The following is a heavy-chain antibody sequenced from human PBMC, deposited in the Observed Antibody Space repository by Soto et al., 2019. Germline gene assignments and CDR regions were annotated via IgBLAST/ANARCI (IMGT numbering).Heavy chain of an antibody. CDR3: ARDPPPPDY. CDR2: ISAYNGNT. Sequence: QVQLVQSGAEVKKPGDSVKVSCKASGYTFARYAISWMRQAPGQGLGWMGWISAYNGNTNYAQKLQGRVTMTTDTSTSTAYRGLRRLRSDDPAVYYCARDPPPPDYWGQGTLVTVSS. V-gene: IGHV1-18*01. J-gene: IGHJ4*02. CDR1: GYTFARYA.